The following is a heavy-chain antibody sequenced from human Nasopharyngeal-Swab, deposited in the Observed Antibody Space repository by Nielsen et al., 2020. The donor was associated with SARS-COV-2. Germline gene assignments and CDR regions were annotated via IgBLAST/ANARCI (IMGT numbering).Heavy chain of an antibody. D-gene: IGHD2-21*01. J-gene: IGHJ6*03. V-gene: IGHV4-31*02. Sequence: WIRQPPGQGLEWIGSIYYSGSTYYNPSLKSRVTISLDTSKNQFSLNLTSVTAADTAVYYCARSARDGDYHPSYCYYYMDVWGKGTTVTVSS. CDR3: ARSARDGDYHPSYCYYYMDV. CDR2: IYYSGST.